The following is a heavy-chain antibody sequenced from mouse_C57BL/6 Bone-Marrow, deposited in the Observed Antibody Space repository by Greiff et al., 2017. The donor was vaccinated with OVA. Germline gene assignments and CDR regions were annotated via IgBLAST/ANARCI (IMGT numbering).Heavy chain of an antibody. D-gene: IGHD2-4*01. J-gene: IGHJ3*01. CDR1: GFTFSSYG. CDR2: ISSGGSYT. Sequence: EVQLVESGGDLVKPGGSLKLSCAASGFTFSSYGMSWVRQTPDKRLEWVATISSGGSYTYYPDSVKGRFTISRDNAKNTLYLQMSSLKSEDTAMYYCARHDYEGFAYWGQGTLVTVSA. V-gene: IGHV5-6*01. CDR3: ARHDYEGFAY.